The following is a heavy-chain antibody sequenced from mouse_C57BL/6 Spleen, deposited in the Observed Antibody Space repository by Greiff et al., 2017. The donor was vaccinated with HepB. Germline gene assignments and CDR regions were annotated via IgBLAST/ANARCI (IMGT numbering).Heavy chain of an antibody. J-gene: IGHJ2*01. CDR3: ATIRYGSSFDY. Sequence: QVQLQQPGAELVRPGSSVKLSCKASGYTFTSYWMHWVKQRPIQGLEWIGNIDPSDSETHYNQKFKDKATLTVDKASSTAYMQLSSLTSEDSAVYYCATIRYGSSFDYWGKGTTLTVSS. CDR2: IDPSDSET. D-gene: IGHD1-1*01. V-gene: IGHV1-52*01. CDR1: GYTFTSYW.